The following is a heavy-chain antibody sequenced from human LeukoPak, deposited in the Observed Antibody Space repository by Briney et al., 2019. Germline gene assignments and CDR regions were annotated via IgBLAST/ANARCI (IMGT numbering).Heavy chain of an antibody. V-gene: IGHV7-4-1*02. D-gene: IGHD1-26*01. CDR2: INTNTGNP. CDR1: GGTFTSYA. CDR3: AREMTVGATMANWFDP. J-gene: IGHJ5*02. Sequence: ASVKVSCKASGGTFTSYAMNWVRQAPGQGLEWMGWINTNTGNPTYAQGFTGRFVFSLDTSVSTAYLQISSLKAEDTAVYYCAREMTVGATMANWFDPWGQGTLVTVSS.